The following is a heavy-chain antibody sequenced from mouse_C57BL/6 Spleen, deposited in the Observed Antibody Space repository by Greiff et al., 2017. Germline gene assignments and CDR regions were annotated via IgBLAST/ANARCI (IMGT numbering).Heavy chain of an antibody. CDR2: IYPRDGNT. CDR1: GYTFTSYG. V-gene: IGHV1-81*01. Sequence: VQLQESGPELARPGASVKLSCKASGYTFTSYGISWVKQRTGQGLEWIGEIYPRDGNTYYNETFQGKDTLTAAQSSSKAYLELRSLTSEYSAVYLCGCRDIGTYFDYWGQGTTLTVSS. J-gene: IGHJ2*01. D-gene: IGHD2-14*01. CDR3: GCRDIGTYFDY.